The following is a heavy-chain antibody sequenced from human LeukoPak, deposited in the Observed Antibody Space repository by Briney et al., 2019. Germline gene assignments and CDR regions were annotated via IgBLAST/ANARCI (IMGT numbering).Heavy chain of an antibody. CDR2: INHSGNT. CDR1: GGSFSGYY. D-gene: IGHD4-17*01. Sequence: PSETLSLTCAVYGGSFSGYYWSWIRQPPGKGLEWIGEINHSGNTNYNPSLKSRVTISVDTSKNQFSLKLSSVTAADTAVYYCARFGGATVTTRYFDYWGQGTLVTVSS. V-gene: IGHV4-34*01. J-gene: IGHJ4*02. CDR3: ARFGGATVTTRYFDY.